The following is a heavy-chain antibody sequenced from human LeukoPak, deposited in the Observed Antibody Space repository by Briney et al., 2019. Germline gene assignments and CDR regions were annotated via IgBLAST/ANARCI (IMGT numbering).Heavy chain of an antibody. CDR2: ISPSGSAI. J-gene: IGHJ4*02. CDR3: ATGIRERGFDS. V-gene: IGHV3-21*01. CDR1: ESILSTYA. D-gene: IGHD1-1*01. Sequence: GGSLRLSCSDSESILSTYAVNWVRQAPGRGVEWVSSISPSGSAIFYAGSVKGRFTISRDNAKNSLYLQMNSLRAEDTALYFCATGIRERGFDSWGQGTLVTVSS.